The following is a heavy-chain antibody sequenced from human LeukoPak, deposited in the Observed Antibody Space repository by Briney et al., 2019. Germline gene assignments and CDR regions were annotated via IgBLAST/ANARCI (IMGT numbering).Heavy chain of an antibody. CDR3: ARAWQWLPLGS. Sequence: PSETLSLTCTVSGGSISSYYWSWIRQPAGKGLEWIGRIHTSGSTNYNPSLKSRVIMSVDTSKNQFSLKVTSVTAADAAVYYCARAWQWLPLGSWGQGTLVTVSS. D-gene: IGHD6-19*01. CDR2: IHTSGST. J-gene: IGHJ4*02. CDR1: GGSISSYY. V-gene: IGHV4-4*07.